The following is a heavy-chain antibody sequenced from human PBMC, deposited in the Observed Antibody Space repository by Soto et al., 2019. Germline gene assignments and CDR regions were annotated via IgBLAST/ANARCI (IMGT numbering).Heavy chain of an antibody. CDR3: ARVAYGDWGVSHY. J-gene: IGHJ4*02. V-gene: IGHV3-74*01. Sequence: EVQLVESGGGLVQPGGSLRLSCAASGFIFSDYWMHWVRQAPGKGLVWVSRINSDGSTTSYADSVKGRFTISRDNAKNTLYLQMNSLRVEDTAVYYCARVAYGDWGVSHYWGQGTLVTVSS. CDR1: GFIFSDYW. D-gene: IGHD4-17*01. CDR2: INSDGSTT.